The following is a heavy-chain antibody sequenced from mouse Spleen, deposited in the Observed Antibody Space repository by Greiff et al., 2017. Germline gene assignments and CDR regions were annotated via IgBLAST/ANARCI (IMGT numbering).Heavy chain of an antibody. D-gene: IGHD2-14*01. CDR3: ASHYRYDGAWFAY. Sequence: VQLQQPGAELVKPGAPVKLSCKASGYTFTSYWMNWVKQRPGRGLEWIGRIDPSDSETHYNQKFKDKATLTVDKSSSTAYIQLSSLTSEDSAVYYCASHYRYDGAWFAYWGQGTLVTVSA. CDR1: GYTFTSYW. V-gene: IGHV1-69*02. CDR2: IDPSDSET. J-gene: IGHJ3*01.